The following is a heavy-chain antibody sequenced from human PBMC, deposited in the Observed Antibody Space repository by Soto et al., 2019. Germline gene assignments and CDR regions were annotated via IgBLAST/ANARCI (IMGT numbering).Heavy chain of an antibody. CDR2: IYYTGST. Sequence: ETLSLTCTVSGDSVSSTTYYWSWIRQPPGKGLEWIGFIYYTGSTHYNPSLKSRVTISIDTSKNQFSLKLSSVTAADTAVYYYARRVDSWGQGTLVTGSS. CDR1: GDSVSSTTYY. V-gene: IGHV4-61*01. CDR3: ARRVDS. J-gene: IGHJ5*01.